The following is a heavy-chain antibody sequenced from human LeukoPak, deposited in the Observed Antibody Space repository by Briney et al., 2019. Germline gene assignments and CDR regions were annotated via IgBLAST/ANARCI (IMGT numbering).Heavy chain of an antibody. J-gene: IGHJ4*02. D-gene: IGHD2-21*01. Sequence: GGSLRLSCAASGFTFSTYEMNWVRQAPGKGLEWVSYISSSGGTIHYSDSVKGRFTISRDNAKNSLYLQMNSLRAEDTAVCYCVREVRREGDQFDYWGQGTLVTVSS. CDR1: GFTFSTYE. V-gene: IGHV3-48*03. CDR2: ISSSGGTI. CDR3: VREVRREGDQFDY.